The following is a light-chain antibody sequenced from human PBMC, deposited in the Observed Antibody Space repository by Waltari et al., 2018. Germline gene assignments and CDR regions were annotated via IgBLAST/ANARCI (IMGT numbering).Light chain of an antibody. CDR3: CSYAGDSSYV. J-gene: IGLJ1*01. CDR1: SSDVCSYKY. Sequence: QSALTQPRSVSGSPGPSVTISCTGTSSDVCSYKYVSWYQHHPGKAPKLILFDVTKRPSGVPDRVSGSKSGDTASLTISGLEASDESDYFCCSYAGDSSYVFGTGTTVSVL. V-gene: IGLV2-11*01. CDR2: DVT.